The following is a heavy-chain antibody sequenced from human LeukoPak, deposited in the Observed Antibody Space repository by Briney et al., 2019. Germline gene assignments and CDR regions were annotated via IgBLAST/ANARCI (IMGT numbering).Heavy chain of an antibody. CDR2: INTSAGST. D-gene: IGHD3-10*01. CDR3: ARDWITMVREYSYYYYSGMDV. J-gene: IGHJ6*02. V-gene: IGHV1-46*01. Sequence: APVKPSCTPSGSIFTPSYMHTMGHAPGQPLEWLATINTSAGSTSYAQKFRGRVTMTRDTSTSTVYMELSSLRCEDTAVYYCARDWITMVREYSYYYYSGMDVWGQGTTVTVSS. CDR1: GSIFTPSY.